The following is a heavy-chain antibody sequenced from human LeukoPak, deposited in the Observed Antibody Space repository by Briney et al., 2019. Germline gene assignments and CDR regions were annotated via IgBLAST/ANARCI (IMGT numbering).Heavy chain of an antibody. Sequence: ASVKVSCKASGYTFTNFDINWARQATGQGLEWMGWMNPKTGNTGSAQNLQGRVTITGNTSISTAYMELSSLRSEDTAVYYCVRIDYSNAFDIWGQGTMVTVSS. CDR1: GYTFTNFD. D-gene: IGHD4-11*01. CDR3: VRIDYSNAFDI. J-gene: IGHJ3*02. CDR2: MNPKTGNT. V-gene: IGHV1-8*01.